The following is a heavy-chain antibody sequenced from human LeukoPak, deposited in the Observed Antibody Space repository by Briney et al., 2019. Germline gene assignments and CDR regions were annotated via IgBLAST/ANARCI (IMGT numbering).Heavy chain of an antibody. D-gene: IGHD1-26*01. CDR2: INTNTGNP. V-gene: IGHV7-4-1*02. Sequence: ASVKVSCKASGYTFTSYATNWVRQAPGQGLEWMGWINTNTGNPTYAQGFTGRFVFSLDTSVSTAYLQISSLKAEDTAVYYCARRVNSIYSGSYLDPYGMDVWGQGTTVTVSS. CDR1: GYTFTSYA. CDR3: ARRVNSIYSGSYLDPYGMDV. J-gene: IGHJ6*02.